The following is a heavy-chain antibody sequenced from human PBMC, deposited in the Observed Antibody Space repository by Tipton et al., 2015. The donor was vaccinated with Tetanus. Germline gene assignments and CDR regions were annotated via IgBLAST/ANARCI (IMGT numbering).Heavy chain of an antibody. D-gene: IGHD2-2*01. CDR1: GGSISSSSYY. Sequence: TLSLTCTVSGGSISSSSYYWGWIRQPPGKGLEWIGSIYYSGSTYYNPPLKSRVTISVDTSKTQFSLKRSSVTAADTAVYYCASTIESAAANWYFDLWGRGTLVTVSS. CDR3: ASTIESAAANWYFDL. V-gene: IGHV4-39*01. J-gene: IGHJ2*01. CDR2: IYYSGST.